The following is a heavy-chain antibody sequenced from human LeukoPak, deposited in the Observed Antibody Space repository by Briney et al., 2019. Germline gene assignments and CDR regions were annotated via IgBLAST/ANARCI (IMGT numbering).Heavy chain of an antibody. CDR3: ATAGGYCSSTSCYYYGMDV. V-gene: IGHV1-24*01. Sequence: ASVKVSCKVSGYTLTELSMHWVRQAPGKGLEWMGGFDPEDGETIYAQKFQGRVTMTEDTSTDTAYMELSSLRPEDTAVYYCATAGGYCSSTSCYYYGMDVWGKGTTVTVSS. J-gene: IGHJ6*04. CDR1: GYTLTELS. CDR2: FDPEDGET. D-gene: IGHD2-2*01.